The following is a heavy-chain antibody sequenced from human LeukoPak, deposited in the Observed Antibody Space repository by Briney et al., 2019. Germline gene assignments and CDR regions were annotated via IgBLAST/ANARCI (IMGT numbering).Heavy chain of an antibody. Sequence: PGGSLRLSCAASGFTFSSYGMHWVRQAPGKGLEWVAVIWYDGSNKYYADSVKGRFTISRDNSKNTLYLQMNSLRAEDTAVYYCARSGVVVVSPLGMDVWGQGTTVTVSS. V-gene: IGHV3-33*01. CDR3: ARSGVVVVSPLGMDV. CDR2: IWYDGSNK. J-gene: IGHJ6*02. CDR1: GFTFSSYG. D-gene: IGHD2-15*01.